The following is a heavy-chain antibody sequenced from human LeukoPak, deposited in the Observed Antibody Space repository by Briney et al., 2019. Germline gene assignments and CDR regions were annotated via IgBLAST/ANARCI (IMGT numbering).Heavy chain of an antibody. CDR1: GYTFTSYY. V-gene: IGHV1-2*02. D-gene: IGHD3-10*01. CDR3: GRPNYYGSGSYWFDY. J-gene: IGHJ4*02. CDR2: INPNSGGK. Sequence: ASVKVSCKASGYTFTSYYMHWVRQAPGQGLEWMGWINPNSGGKNYAQKFQGRVSKTRETYISTDYMELRRLRSDDRDVYECGRPNYYGSGSYWFDYWGQGTLVTVSS.